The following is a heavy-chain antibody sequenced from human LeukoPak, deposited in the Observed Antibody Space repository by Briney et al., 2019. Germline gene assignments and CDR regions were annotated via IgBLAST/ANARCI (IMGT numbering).Heavy chain of an antibody. CDR1: GYSFTNYW. CDR3: ANYYGSMSYFEAFDI. CDR2: IYPGDSDT. D-gene: IGHD3-10*01. V-gene: IGHV5-51*01. J-gene: IGHJ3*02. Sequence: GESLKISCKGSGYSFTNYWIGWVRQMPGKGLEWMGIIYPGDSDTRYSPSFQGQVTISADKSISTAYLQWSSLKASDTAMYYCANYYGSMSYFEAFDIWGQGTMVTVSS.